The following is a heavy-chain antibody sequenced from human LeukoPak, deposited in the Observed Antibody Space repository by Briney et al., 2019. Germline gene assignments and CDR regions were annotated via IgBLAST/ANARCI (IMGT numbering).Heavy chain of an antibody. J-gene: IGHJ4*02. CDR2: IRNDGSNK. Sequence: GGSLRLSCAASGFTFSSYGMHWVRQAPGKGLEWVAFIRNDGSNKYYADSVKGRFTISRDNSKNTVWLHVSSLGPEDTAVYYCARDPRGPTGYDSPGRDSFDYWGQGTLVTVSS. D-gene: IGHD3-22*01. V-gene: IGHV3-30*02. CDR1: GFTFSSYG. CDR3: ARDPRGPTGYDSPGRDSFDY.